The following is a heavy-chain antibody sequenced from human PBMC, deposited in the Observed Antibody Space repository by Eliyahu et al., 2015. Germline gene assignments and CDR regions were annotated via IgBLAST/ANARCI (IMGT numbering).Heavy chain of an antibody. V-gene: IGHV4-31*03. Sequence: QVQLQESGPGLVKPSQTLSLTCTVSGXPXXSXXYYWSWIRQHPGQGLEWIGYIYYSGXTSYNPSLKSRVSLSVDTSKNQFSLNLTSVTAADTAVYFCATLNRGWRTSGSDYYFDYWGQGTLVSVSS. CDR2: IYYSGXT. CDR1: GXPXXSXXYY. J-gene: IGHJ4*02. D-gene: IGHD1-26*01. CDR3: ATLNRGWRTSGSDYYFDY.